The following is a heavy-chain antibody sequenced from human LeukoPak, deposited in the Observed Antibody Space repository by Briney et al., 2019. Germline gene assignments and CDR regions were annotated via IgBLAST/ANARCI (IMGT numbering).Heavy chain of an antibody. D-gene: IGHD1-26*01. CDR3: ARGPGGGSYSDAFDI. V-gene: IGHV4-39*01. CDR2: IYYSGKT. J-gene: IGHJ3*02. Sequence: PSETLSLTCTVSGGSISRSSYYWGWIRQPPGKGLEWIGSIYYSGKTYYNPSLKRRATISVDTSKNQFFLKLSSVTAADTAVYYCARGPGGGSYSDAFDIWGQGTMVTVSS. CDR1: GGSISRSSYY.